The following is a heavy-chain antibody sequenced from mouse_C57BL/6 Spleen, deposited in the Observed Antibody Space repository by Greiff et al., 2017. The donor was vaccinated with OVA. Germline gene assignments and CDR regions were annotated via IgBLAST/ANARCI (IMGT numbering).Heavy chain of an antibody. V-gene: IGHV1-18*01. Sequence: EVQVVESGPELVKPGASVKIPCKASGYTFTDYNMDWVKQSHGKSLEWIGDINPNNGGTIYNQKFKGKATLTVDKSSSTAYMELRSLTSEDTAVYYCARNYGSPYYFDYWGQGTTLTVSS. CDR2: INPNNGGT. D-gene: IGHD1-1*01. CDR3: ARNYGSPYYFDY. CDR1: GYTFTDYN. J-gene: IGHJ2*01.